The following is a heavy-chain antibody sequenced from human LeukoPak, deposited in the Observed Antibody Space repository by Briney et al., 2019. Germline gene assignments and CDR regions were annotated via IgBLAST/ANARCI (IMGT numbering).Heavy chain of an antibody. Sequence: GGSLRLSCAASGFTFSDAWMSWVRQAPGKGLEWVGRVKSKPNGGTTDYAAPEKGRFTISRDDSKNTLYLQMNSLKTEDTAVYYCTTGYTIFGPNNYFDYWGQGTLVTVSS. CDR3: TTGYTIFGPNNYFDY. CDR2: VKSKPNGGTT. CDR1: GFTFSDAW. V-gene: IGHV3-15*01. J-gene: IGHJ4*02. D-gene: IGHD3-3*01.